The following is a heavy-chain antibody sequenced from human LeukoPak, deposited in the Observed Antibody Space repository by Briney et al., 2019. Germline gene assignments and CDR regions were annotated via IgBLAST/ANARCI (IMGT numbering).Heavy chain of an antibody. CDR2: ISGNAGST. V-gene: IGHV3-23*01. D-gene: IGHD3-10*02. J-gene: IGHJ6*04. CDR3: AELGITMLGGV. CDR1: GFTFSSYA. Sequence: PGGSLRLSCAASGFTFSSYAMSWVRQAPGRGLEGVSAISGNAGSTYYEDSVKSRFTISRDNAKNSLYLQLNCLRAEDTAVYYCAELGITMLGGVWGKGTTVTISS.